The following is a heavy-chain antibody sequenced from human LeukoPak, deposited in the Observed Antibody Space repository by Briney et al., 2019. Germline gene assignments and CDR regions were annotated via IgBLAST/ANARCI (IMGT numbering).Heavy chain of an antibody. CDR1: GFTFSSYS. V-gene: IGHV3-21*01. Sequence: GGSLRLSCAASGFTFSSYSMNWVRQAPGKGLEWVSSISSSSSYIYYADSVKGRFTISRDNSKNTLYLQMNSLRAEDTAVYYCASLATGLAYFDYWGQGTLVTVSS. CDR3: ASLATGLAYFDY. D-gene: IGHD2-21*02. J-gene: IGHJ4*02. CDR2: ISSSSSYI.